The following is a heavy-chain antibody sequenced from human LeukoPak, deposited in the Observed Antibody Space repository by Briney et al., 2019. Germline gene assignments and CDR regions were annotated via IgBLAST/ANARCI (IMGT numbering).Heavy chain of an antibody. D-gene: IGHD6-13*01. Sequence: PGGSLRLSCAASGXTFSSYHMNWVRQAPGKGLEWVSYISSSGTIYYADSVKGRFTTSRDNAKNSLYLQMNNLRDEDTAVYYCARGGSSCFDSWGQGTLVTVSS. V-gene: IGHV3-48*02. J-gene: IGHJ4*02. CDR2: ISSSGTI. CDR1: GXTFSSYH. CDR3: ARGGSSCFDS.